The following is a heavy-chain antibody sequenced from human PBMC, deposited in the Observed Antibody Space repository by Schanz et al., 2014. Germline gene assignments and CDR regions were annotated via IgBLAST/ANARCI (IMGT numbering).Heavy chain of an antibody. J-gene: IGHJ4*02. CDR2: ISFSGNTI. Sequence: EVQLVESGGGLVRPGGSLRLSCTTSGLIFSTYTLNWVRQAPGKGLEWISYISFSGNTIYYADSVKGRFTISRDNAKNSVVLQMNRLRAEDTAVYYCARDSGSHYLVDYWGQGTLVTVSS. CDR1: GLIFSTYT. V-gene: IGHV3-48*01. CDR3: ARDSGSHYLVDY. D-gene: IGHD1-26*01.